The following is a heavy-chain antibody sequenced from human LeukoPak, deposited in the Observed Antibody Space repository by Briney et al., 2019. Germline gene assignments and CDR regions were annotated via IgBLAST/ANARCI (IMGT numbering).Heavy chain of an antibody. J-gene: IGHJ2*01. CDR2: INHSGST. CDR3: ARALGVVVYWSFDL. CDR1: GGSFSGYY. V-gene: IGHV4-34*01. D-gene: IGHD2-15*01. Sequence: SETLSLTCAVYGGSFSGYYWSWIRQPPGKGLEWIGEINHSGSTNYNPSLKSRVTISVDTSKNQFSLKLSSVTAADTAVYYCARALGVVVYWSFDLWGRGTLVTVSS.